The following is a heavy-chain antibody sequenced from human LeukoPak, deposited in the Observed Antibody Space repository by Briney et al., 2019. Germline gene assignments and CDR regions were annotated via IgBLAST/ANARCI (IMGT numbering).Heavy chain of an antibody. CDR1: GFTFSSYA. Sequence: GGSLRLSCAASGFTFSSYAMSWVRQAPGKGLEWVSAISGSGGSTYYADSVEGRFTISRDNSKNTLYLQMNSLRAEDTAVYYCAKGDDILTGYSLYWGQGTLVTVSS. D-gene: IGHD3-9*01. V-gene: IGHV3-23*01. CDR2: ISGSGGST. J-gene: IGHJ4*02. CDR3: AKGDDILTGYSLY.